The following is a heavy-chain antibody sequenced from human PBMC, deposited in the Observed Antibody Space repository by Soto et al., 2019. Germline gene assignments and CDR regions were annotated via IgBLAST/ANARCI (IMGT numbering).Heavy chain of an antibody. CDR3: ARAVGIGVTGLDL. CDR2: MNPTNGNA. V-gene: IGHV1-8*01. CDR1: GYNFPSFN. Sequence: QERLVQSGAELRRPGASVKISCRASGYNFPSFNVNWVRQASGQGPEWLGWMNPTNGNAAFARDFQGRVIMTRDLSTDTAFLELGGLSSGDTAIYYCARAVGIGVTGLDLWGPGTLVTVS. D-gene: IGHD2-21*02. J-gene: IGHJ5*02.